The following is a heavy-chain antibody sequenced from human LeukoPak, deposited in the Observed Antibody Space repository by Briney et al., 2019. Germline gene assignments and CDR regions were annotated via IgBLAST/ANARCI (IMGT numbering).Heavy chain of an antibody. D-gene: IGHD6-13*01. CDR3: ARERSYSSSWYRNHPTAFDI. CDR1: GYTFTSYG. J-gene: IGHJ3*02. CDR2: ISAYNGNT. Sequence: ASVKVSCKASGYTFTSYGISWVRQAPGQGLEWMGWISAYNGNTNYAQKLQGRVTMTTDTSTSTAYMELRSLGSDDTAVYYCARERSYSSSWYRNHPTAFDIWGQGTMVTVSS. V-gene: IGHV1-18*01.